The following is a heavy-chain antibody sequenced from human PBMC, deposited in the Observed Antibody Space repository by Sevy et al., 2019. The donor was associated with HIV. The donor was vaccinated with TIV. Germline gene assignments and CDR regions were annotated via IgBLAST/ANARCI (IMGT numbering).Heavy chain of an antibody. V-gene: IGHV5-51*01. Sequence: GESLKISCQGSGYSFTSHWIGWVRHMPGKGLEWMGIIYPEDSETRYSPSFQGQVTFSADKSISTAYLQWSSRKASDTAMYYWATSRSGYFDSSGYYIYWGQGTLVTVSS. J-gene: IGHJ4*02. CDR3: ATSRSGYFDSSGYYIY. CDR1: GYSFTSHW. CDR2: IYPEDSET. D-gene: IGHD3-22*01.